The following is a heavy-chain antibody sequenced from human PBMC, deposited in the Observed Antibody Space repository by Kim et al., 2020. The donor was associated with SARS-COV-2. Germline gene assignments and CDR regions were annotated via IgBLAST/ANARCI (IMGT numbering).Heavy chain of an antibody. V-gene: IGHV4-59*08. Sequence: LKSRVTISVDTSKNQFSLKLSSVTAADTAVYYCARHYIGLFGSGYYGMDVWGQGTTVTVSS. CDR3: ARHYIGLFGSGYYGMDV. J-gene: IGHJ6*02. D-gene: IGHD3-10*01.